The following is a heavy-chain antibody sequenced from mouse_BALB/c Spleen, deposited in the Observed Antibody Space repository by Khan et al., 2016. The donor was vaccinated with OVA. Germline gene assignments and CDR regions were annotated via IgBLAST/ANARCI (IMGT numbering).Heavy chain of an antibody. V-gene: IGHV5-6-5*01. Sequence: EVELVESGGGLVKPGGSLKLSCAASGFTFSSYAMSWVRQTPEKRLEWVASISSGGSTYYPDSVMGRFTISRDKDTNSRYLQMSRRRTENTTMYSCARGRSTTASWFAYWGQGTLVTVSA. CDR3: ARGRSTTASWFAY. D-gene: IGHD1-2*01. CDR2: ISSGGST. J-gene: IGHJ3*01. CDR1: GFTFSSYA.